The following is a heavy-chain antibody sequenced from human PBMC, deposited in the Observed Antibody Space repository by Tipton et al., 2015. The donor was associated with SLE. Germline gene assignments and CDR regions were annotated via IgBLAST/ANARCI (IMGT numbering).Heavy chain of an antibody. CDR2: ILYSGSA. Sequence: TLSLTCTVSGGSISSGGYCWNWIRQHPGKGLEWIGYILYSGSAYYNPSLKSRVTMSVDTSKNQFSLKLSSVNAADTAVYYCARGAGYSGTSGYSFDHWGQGALVTVYS. J-gene: IGHJ4*02. CDR3: ARGAGYSGTSGYSFDH. CDR1: GGSISSGGYC. D-gene: IGHD3-22*01. V-gene: IGHV4-31*03.